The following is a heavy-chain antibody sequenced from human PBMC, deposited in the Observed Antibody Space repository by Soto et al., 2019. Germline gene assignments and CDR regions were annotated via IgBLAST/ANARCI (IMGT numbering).Heavy chain of an antibody. V-gene: IGHV4-31*03. J-gene: IGHJ6*02. CDR1: GGSISSTTYY. CDR2: IYYSGST. D-gene: IGHD6-19*01. CDR3: ARDFTDSSGPTLGMGV. Sequence: SETLALTCTVSGGSISSTTYYWGWIRQHPGKGLEWIGYIYYSGSTYYNPSLKSRVTISVDTSKNQFSLKLSSVTAADTAVYYCARDFTDSSGPTLGMGVWGQGTTVSVSS.